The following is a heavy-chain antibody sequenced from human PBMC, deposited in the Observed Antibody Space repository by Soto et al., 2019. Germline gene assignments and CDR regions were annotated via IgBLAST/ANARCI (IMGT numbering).Heavy chain of an antibody. CDR2: IYYSGST. CDR3: AREFVLTGFYGMDV. V-gene: IGHV4-61*01. J-gene: IGHJ6*02. D-gene: IGHD3-9*01. CDR1: GGSVSSGSYY. Sequence: TLSLTCTVSGGSVSSGSYYWSWIRQPPGKGLEWIGYIYYSGSTNYNPSLKSRVTISVDTSKNQFSLKLSSVTAADTAVYYCAREFVLTGFYGMDVWGQGTTVTVS.